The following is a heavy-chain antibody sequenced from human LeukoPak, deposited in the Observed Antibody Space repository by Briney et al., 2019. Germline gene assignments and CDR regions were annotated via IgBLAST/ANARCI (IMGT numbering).Heavy chain of an antibody. CDR2: ISGSGGST. V-gene: IGHV3-23*01. J-gene: IGHJ4*02. CDR3: AKRPDSSSWVFDY. D-gene: IGHD6-6*01. Sequence: GGSLRLSCAASGFTFSSYAMSWVRQAPRKGLEWVSAISGSGGSTYYADSVKGRFTISRDNSKNTLYLQMNSLRAEDTAVYYCAKRPDSSSWVFDYWGQGTLVTVSS. CDR1: GFTFSSYA.